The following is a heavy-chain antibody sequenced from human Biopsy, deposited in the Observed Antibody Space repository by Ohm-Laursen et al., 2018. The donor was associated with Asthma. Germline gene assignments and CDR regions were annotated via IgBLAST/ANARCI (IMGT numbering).Heavy chain of an antibody. CDR2: INPSGGST. D-gene: IGHD6-13*01. CDR3: ARGQKSAGDRWFDP. Sequence: VASVKVSCKVSGYTFTSYYMHWVRQAPGQGLEWMGIINPSGGSTSYAQKFQGRVTMTRDTSISTAYMEVSRLRSDDTAVYYCARGQKSAGDRWFDPWGQGTLVTVSS. CDR1: GYTFTSYY. J-gene: IGHJ5*02. V-gene: IGHV1-46*01.